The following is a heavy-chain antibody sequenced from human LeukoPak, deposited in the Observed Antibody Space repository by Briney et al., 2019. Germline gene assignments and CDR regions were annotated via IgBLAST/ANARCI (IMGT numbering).Heavy chain of an antibody. Sequence: GRSLRLSCAASGFTFGSHAMHWVRQAPGKGLEWVAHIWFDGSNKYFADSVKGRFTISRDNSKNTLYLQMNSLRAEDTAVYYCARDGRSGPHFDSWGQGTLVTVSS. CDR3: ARDGRSGPHFDS. J-gene: IGHJ4*02. CDR1: GFTFGSHA. CDR2: IWFDGSNK. D-gene: IGHD1-1*01. V-gene: IGHV3-33*01.